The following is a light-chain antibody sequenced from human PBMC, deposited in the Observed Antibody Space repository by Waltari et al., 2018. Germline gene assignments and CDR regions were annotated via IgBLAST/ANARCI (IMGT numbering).Light chain of an antibody. CDR1: QSVSSY. V-gene: IGKV3-11*01. J-gene: IGKJ4*01. Sequence: EIVLTQSPDTLSLSPGERATLSCRASQSVSSYLAWCQQKPGQAPRLLIYDASNRATGIPARFSGSGSGTDFTLTISSLEPEDFAVYYCQQRSNWPPLTFGGGTKVEIK. CDR2: DAS. CDR3: QQRSNWPPLT.